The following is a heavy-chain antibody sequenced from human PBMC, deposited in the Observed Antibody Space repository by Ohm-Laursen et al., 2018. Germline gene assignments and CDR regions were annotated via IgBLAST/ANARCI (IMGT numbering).Heavy chain of an antibody. J-gene: IGHJ4*02. D-gene: IGHD6-13*01. CDR3: ARDPPEDSSWYADY. CDR1: GFTVSNYW. CDR2: IKPDASEE. Sequence: SLRLSCSASGFTVSNYWMSWVRQPPGKGLEWVANIKPDASEEHYVDSVKGRFTISRDNANNSVYLQMNSLRAEDTAVYYCARDPPEDSSWYADYWGQGTLVTVSP. V-gene: IGHV3-7*01.